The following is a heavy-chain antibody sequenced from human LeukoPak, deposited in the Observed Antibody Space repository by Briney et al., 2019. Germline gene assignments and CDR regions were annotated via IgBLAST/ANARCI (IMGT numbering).Heavy chain of an antibody. J-gene: IGHJ4*02. CDR1: GFTFSRYG. CDR2: IYSGGST. Sequence: GGSLRLSCAASGFTFSRYGMSWVRQAPGKGLEWVSVIYSGGSTYYADSVKGRFTISRDNSKNTLYLQMNSLRAEDTAVYYCARSYYYGSGSYLDYWGQGTLVTVSS. V-gene: IGHV3-66*01. D-gene: IGHD3-10*01. CDR3: ARSYYYGSGSYLDY.